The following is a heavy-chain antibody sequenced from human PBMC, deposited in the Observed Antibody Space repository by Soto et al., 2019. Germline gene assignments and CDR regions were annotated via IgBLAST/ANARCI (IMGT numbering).Heavy chain of an antibody. CDR3: AREAFRRDYSNYRGFDT. D-gene: IGHD4-4*01. CDR2: INPGAGGR. J-gene: IGHJ5*02. CDR1: GYTVTSYY. V-gene: IGHV1-46*01. Sequence: QVQLVQSGAEVREPGASVKVSCKASGYTVTSYYIHWVRQAPGQGFEWIGIINPGAGGRSYAQKFQGRVTLTRDTSTSTVYMELSSLRSEDTAVYNCAREAFRRDYSNYRGFDTWGQGTLVTVSS.